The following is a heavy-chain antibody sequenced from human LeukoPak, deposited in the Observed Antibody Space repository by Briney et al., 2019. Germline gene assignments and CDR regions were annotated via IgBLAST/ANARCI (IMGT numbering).Heavy chain of an antibody. Sequence: GGSLRLSCAASGFTFSTYAMHWVRQAPGKGLEWVAVISYDGSNKYYPDSVKGRFTISRDNSKNTLFLQMNSLRTDDTAVYYCAKTDYGDRGVDYWGQGTLVTVSS. D-gene: IGHD4-17*01. CDR1: GFTFSTYA. J-gene: IGHJ4*02. V-gene: IGHV3-30*18. CDR2: ISYDGSNK. CDR3: AKTDYGDRGVDY.